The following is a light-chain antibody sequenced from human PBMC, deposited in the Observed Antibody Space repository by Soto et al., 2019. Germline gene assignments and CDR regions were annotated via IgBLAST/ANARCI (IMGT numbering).Light chain of an antibody. CDR3: QQYYSTPPT. J-gene: IGKJ4*01. CDR1: QIVLYRSNSKNY. CDR2: WAS. Sequence: DIVMTQSPDSLAVSLGERATINCKSSQIVLYRSNSKNYLAWYQQKPGQPPKLLIHWASTRESGVPDRFSGSGSGTDFTLTISSLQAEDVAVYYCQQYYSTPPTFGGGTKVEIK. V-gene: IGKV4-1*01.